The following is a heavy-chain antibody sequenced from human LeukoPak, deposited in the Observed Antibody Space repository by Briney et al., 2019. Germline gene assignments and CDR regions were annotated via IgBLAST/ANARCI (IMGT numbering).Heavy chain of an antibody. D-gene: IGHD3-3*01. CDR2: IYTSENT. J-gene: IGHJ4*02. CDR1: GDSITSNY. Sequence: SETLSLTCTVSGDSITSNYWSWIRQSAGKGLEWSGRIYTSENTIYNPSLKSRVTMSVDTSKNQFSLKLSSVTAADTAVYYCARGPEYYDFWSGYYTDFDYWGQGTLVTVSS. CDR3: ARGPEYYDFWSGYYTDFDY. V-gene: IGHV4-4*07.